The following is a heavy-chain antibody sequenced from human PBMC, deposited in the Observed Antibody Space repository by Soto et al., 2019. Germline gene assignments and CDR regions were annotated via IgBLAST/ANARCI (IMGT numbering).Heavy chain of an antibody. Sequence: SETLSVTCDVSGGSFSDYHWSWIRQPPGKGLEWIGKINHSGSANYNPSLKSRVTISVGMSKNQFSLKLSSVTAADTAVYYCARVGRDCSSTSCYSNFDYWGQGTLVTVS. D-gene: IGHD2-2*01. V-gene: IGHV4-34*01. CDR3: ARVGRDCSSTSCYSNFDY. CDR2: INHSGSA. J-gene: IGHJ4*02. CDR1: GGSFSDYH.